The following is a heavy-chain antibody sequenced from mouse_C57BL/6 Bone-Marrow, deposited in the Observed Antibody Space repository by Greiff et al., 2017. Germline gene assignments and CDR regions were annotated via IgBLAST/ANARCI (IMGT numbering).Heavy chain of an antibody. CDR1: GYTFTSYW. CDR3: ARGDYYGSSYRYFDV. CDR2: IDPSDSYT. Sequence: QVQLQQPGAELVMPGASVKLSCKASGYTFTSYWMHWVKQRPGQGLEWIGEIDPSDSYTNYNQKFKGKSTLTVDKSSSTAYMQLSRLTSEDSAVYYCARGDYYGSSYRYFDVWGTGTTVTVSS. J-gene: IGHJ1*03. V-gene: IGHV1-69*01. D-gene: IGHD1-1*01.